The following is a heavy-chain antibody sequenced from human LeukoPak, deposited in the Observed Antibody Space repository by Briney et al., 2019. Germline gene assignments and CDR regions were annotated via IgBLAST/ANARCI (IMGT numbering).Heavy chain of an antibody. J-gene: IGHJ2*01. Sequence: SETLSLTCTVSGGSISSYYWSWIRQPPGKGLEWIGYTYYSGSTNYNPSLKSRVTISVDTSKNQFSLKLSSVTAADTAVYYCARLTKDKVVTPRYFDLWGRGTLVTVSS. CDR1: GGSISSYY. CDR2: TYYSGST. V-gene: IGHV4-59*08. CDR3: ARLTKDKVVTPRYFDL. D-gene: IGHD4-23*01.